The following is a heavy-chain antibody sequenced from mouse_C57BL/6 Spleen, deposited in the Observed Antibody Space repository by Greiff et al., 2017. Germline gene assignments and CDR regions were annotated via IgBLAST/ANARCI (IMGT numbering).Heavy chain of an antibody. V-gene: IGHV5-17*01. CDR2: ISPGSSTT. CDR3: ARHYFDD. CDR1: GFTFSDYG. Sequence: EVQLVEPGGGLVKPGGSLKLSCAASGFTFSDYGMHWVRQAPGQGLEWVAYISPGSSTTYYADTVKGRFTISRDNAKITLYLQMTRLRSEDTAVYYCARHYFDDWGTGTTVTVSS. J-gene: IGHJ1*03.